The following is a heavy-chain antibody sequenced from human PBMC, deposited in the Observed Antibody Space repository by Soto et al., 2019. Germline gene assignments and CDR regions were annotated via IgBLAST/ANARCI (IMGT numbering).Heavy chain of an antibody. CDR3: ARPTRYYYDSSGQSAWFDP. J-gene: IGHJ5*02. D-gene: IGHD3-22*01. CDR1: GGTFSSYA. CDR2: IIPIFGTP. V-gene: IGHV1-69*13. Sequence: SVKVSCKASGGTFSSYAISWVRQAPGQGLEWMGGIIPIFGTPNYAQKFQGRVTITADESTSTAYMELSSLRSEDTAVYYCARPTRYYYDSSGQSAWFDPWGQGTLVTVSS.